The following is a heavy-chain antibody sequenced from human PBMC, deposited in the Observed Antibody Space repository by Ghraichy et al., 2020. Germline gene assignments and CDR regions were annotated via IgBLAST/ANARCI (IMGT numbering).Heavy chain of an antibody. CDR3: AKGVDTAMVTLDSFDY. J-gene: IGHJ4*02. CDR2: ISGSGGST. CDR1: GFTFSSYA. V-gene: IGHV3-23*01. D-gene: IGHD5-18*01. Sequence: GGSLRLSCAASGFTFSSYAMSWVRQAPGKGLEWVSAISGSGGSTYYADSVKGRFTISRDNSKNTLYLQMNSLRAEDTAVYYCAKGVDTAMVTLDSFDYWGQGTLVTVSS.